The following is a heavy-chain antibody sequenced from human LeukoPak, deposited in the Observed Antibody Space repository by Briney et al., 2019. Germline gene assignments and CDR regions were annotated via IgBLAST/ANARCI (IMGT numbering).Heavy chain of an antibody. CDR2: IWYDGSNK. CDR3: ARGRAVGGFDY. CDR1: GFTFSSYG. D-gene: IGHD2-15*01. V-gene: IGHV3-33*01. J-gene: IGHJ4*02. Sequence: GGSLRLSCAASGFTFSSYGMHWVRQAPGKGLEWVAVIWYDGSNKSYVDSVKGRFTISRDNAKNSLYLQMNSLRDEDTAVYYCARGRAVGGFDYWGQGTLVTVSS.